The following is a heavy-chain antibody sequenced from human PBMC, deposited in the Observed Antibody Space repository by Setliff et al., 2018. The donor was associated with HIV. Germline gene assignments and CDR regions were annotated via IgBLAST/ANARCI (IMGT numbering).Heavy chain of an antibody. Sequence: SETLSLTCTVSGASISSHYWSWIRQPPGKGLEWIGYSYYRGSTNYNPSLKSRVTISVDTSKNQFSLKLSSVTAADTAVYYCAGSIYNRDRFDYWGQGTLVTVSS. D-gene: IGHD1-1*01. CDR1: GASISSHY. V-gene: IGHV4-59*11. J-gene: IGHJ4*02. CDR2: SYYRGST. CDR3: AGSIYNRDRFDY.